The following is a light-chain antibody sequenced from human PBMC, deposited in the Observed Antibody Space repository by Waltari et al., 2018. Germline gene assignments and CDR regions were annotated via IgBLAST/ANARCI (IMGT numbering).Light chain of an antibody. CDR2: WAS. V-gene: IGKV4-1*01. CDR1: ESVLYSRNNKDH. J-gene: IGKJ4*01. Sequence: CKSSESVLYSRNNKDHLAWYQQKPGQRPKLLIYWASTRESGVPDRFSGSGSETEFTLTINSLQAEDVAVYYCQQYYNTPLTFGGGTKVEIK. CDR3: QQYYNTPLT.